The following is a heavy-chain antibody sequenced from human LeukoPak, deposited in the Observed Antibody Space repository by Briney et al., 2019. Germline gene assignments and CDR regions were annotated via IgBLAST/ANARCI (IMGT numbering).Heavy chain of an antibody. J-gene: IGHJ4*02. D-gene: IGHD6-6*01. CDR3: ARDGPRIAALDEDFDY. CDR2: INPSGGST. V-gene: IGHV1-46*01. CDR1: GYTFTSYY. Sequence: GASVKVSCKASGYTFTSYYMHWVRQAPGQGLEWMGIINPSGGSTSYAQKFQGRVTMTRDTSTSTVYMELSSLRSEDTAVYYCARDGPRIAALDEDFDYWGQETLVTVSS.